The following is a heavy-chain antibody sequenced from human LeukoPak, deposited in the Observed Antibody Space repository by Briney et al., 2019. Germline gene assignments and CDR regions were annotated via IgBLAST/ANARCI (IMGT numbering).Heavy chain of an antibody. CDR3: AKRNAGHYYDSSGYPFDY. CDR2: IRSNGGST. Sequence: GGSLRLSCAASGFTFSSYAMHWVRQAPGKGLEYVSGIRSNGGSTYYANSVKGRFTISRDNSKNTLYLQMNSLRAEDTAVYYCAKRNAGHYYDSSGYPFDYWGQGTLVTVSS. J-gene: IGHJ4*02. D-gene: IGHD3-22*01. V-gene: IGHV3-64*01. CDR1: GFTFSSYA.